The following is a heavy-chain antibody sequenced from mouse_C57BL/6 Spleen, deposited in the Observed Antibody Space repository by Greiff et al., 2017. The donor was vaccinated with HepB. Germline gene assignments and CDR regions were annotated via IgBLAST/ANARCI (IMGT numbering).Heavy chain of an antibody. CDR1: GYTFTSYD. D-gene: IGHD3-3*01. J-gene: IGHJ2*01. CDR3: ARRKGNNYFDY. V-gene: IGHV1-85*01. CDR2: IYPRDGST. Sequence: VHLVESGPELVKPGASVKLSCKASGYTFTSYDINWVKQRPGQGLEWIGWIYPRDGSTKYNEKFKGKATLTVDTSSSTAYMELHSLTAEDSAVYFCARRKGNNYFDYWGQGTTLTVSS.